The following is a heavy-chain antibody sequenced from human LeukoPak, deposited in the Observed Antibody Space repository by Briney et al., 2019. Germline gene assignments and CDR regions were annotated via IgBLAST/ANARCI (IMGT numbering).Heavy chain of an antibody. CDR3: ARGGSSGQYYFDY. J-gene: IGHJ4*02. Sequence: SETLSLTCTVSGGSISSYYWSWIRQPPGKGLEWIGYIYYSGSTNYNPSLKGRVTISVDTSKNQFSLKLSSVTAADTAVYYCARGGSSGQYYFDYWGQGTLVTVSS. V-gene: IGHV4-59*01. CDR2: IYYSGST. CDR1: GGSISSYY. D-gene: IGHD6-19*01.